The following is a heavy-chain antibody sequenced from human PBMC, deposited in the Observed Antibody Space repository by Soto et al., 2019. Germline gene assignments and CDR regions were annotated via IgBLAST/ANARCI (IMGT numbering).Heavy chain of an antibody. V-gene: IGHV1-69*13. J-gene: IGHJ6*02. CDR3: AGAEMQYYYDGNGYDFHGMDV. CDR2: IKPIFNRA. D-gene: IGHD3-22*01. CDR1: GGTFSSHT. Sequence: SVKVSCKASGGTFSSHTINWVRQAPGQGLEWMGGIKPIFNRAHYAQKFQGRVTITADESTSTAYMELTSLRSEDTAVYYCAGAEMQYYYDGNGYDFHGMDVWGQGTTVTVSS.